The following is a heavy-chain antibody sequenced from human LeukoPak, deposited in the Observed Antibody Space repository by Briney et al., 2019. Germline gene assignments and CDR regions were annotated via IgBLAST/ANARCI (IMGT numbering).Heavy chain of an antibody. CDR1: GYTFTSYY. J-gene: IGHJ4*02. D-gene: IGHD6-13*01. CDR2: INPSGGST. Sequence: ASVKVSCKASGYTFTSYYMHWVRQAPGQGLEWMGIINPSGGSTSYAQKFQGRVTMTRDTSTSTVYMELSSLRSEDTAVYHCARASPYSSSWSYYFDYWGQGTLVTVSS. V-gene: IGHV1-46*01. CDR3: ARASPYSSSWSYYFDY.